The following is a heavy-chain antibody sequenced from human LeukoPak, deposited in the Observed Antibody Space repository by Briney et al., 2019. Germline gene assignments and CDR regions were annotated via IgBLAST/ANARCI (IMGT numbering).Heavy chain of an antibody. J-gene: IGHJ3*02. CDR3: ARIVVVTAIFDAFDI. V-gene: IGHV5-51*01. CDR2: IYPGDSDT. CDR1: GYSFTSYW. D-gene: IGHD2-21*02. Sequence: GESLKISCRGSGYSFTSYWIGWVRQMPGKGLEWMGIIYPGDSDTRYSPSFQGQVTISADKSISTACLQWSSLKASDTAMYYCARIVVVTAIFDAFDIWGQGTMVTVSS.